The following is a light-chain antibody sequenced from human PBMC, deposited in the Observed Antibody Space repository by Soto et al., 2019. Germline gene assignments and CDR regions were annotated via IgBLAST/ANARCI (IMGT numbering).Light chain of an antibody. CDR2: DAS. V-gene: IGKV1-5*01. J-gene: IGKJ5*01. CDR1: QSISSW. Sequence: IHMPQSPSTLSASVGDRVTITCRASQSISSWLAWYQQKPGKAPKLLIYDASSLESGVPSRFSGSGSGTEFTLTISSLQPDDFATYYCHQYNSYSPITFGQGTRLEIK. CDR3: HQYNSYSPIT.